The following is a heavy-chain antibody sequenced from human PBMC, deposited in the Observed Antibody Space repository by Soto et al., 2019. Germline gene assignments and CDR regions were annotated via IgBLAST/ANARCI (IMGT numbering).Heavy chain of an antibody. Sequence: QVQLVESGGGVVQPGRSLRLSCAASGFTFSSHGMHWVRQAPGKGLEWVALISFDGSYKYYADSVRGRFTISRDNSMNTLDLQMTSLRVEDTAVYYCAKVAGWATLDYWGQGTLVTVSS. D-gene: IGHD5-12*01. CDR1: GFTFSSHG. CDR2: ISFDGSYK. J-gene: IGHJ4*02. CDR3: AKVAGWATLDY. V-gene: IGHV3-30*18.